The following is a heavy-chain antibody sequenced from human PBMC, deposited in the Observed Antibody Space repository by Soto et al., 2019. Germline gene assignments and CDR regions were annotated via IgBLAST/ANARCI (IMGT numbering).Heavy chain of an antibody. V-gene: IGHV3-23*01. CDR2: ISGSGGST. CDR3: AKDHGYSSGWYY. Sequence: EVQLLESGGGLVQPGGSLRLSCAASGFTFSSYAMSWVRQAPGKGLEWVSAISGSGGSTYYADSVKGRFTISRDNSKNPLYLQMNSLRAEDTAVYYCAKDHGYSSGWYYWGQGTLVTVSS. D-gene: IGHD6-19*01. CDR1: GFTFSSYA. J-gene: IGHJ4*02.